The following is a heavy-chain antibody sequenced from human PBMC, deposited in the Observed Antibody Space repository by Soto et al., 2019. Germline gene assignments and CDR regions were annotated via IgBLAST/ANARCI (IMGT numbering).Heavy chain of an antibody. CDR2: INHSGST. CDR3: ARGRVVLRLGPLPHGTHV. D-gene: IGHD3-10*01. V-gene: IGHV4-34*01. Sequence: SETLSLSCSGSVGSFSGYYWSWIRHPPGKGLEWIGEINHSGSTHYKPSLKSRVTISVDTSKNQFSLKLSSVPAADTAVNYCARGRVVLRLGPLPHGTHVWGPGQMVT. J-gene: IGHJ3*01. CDR1: VGSFSGYY.